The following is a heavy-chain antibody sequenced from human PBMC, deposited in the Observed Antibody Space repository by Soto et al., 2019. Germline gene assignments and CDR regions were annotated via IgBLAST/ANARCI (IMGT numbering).Heavy chain of an antibody. CDR2: IHYSGRT. CDR3: ARYYFDSSGYSNWFDP. CDR1: GGSITSGAYY. V-gene: IGHV4-31*11. D-gene: IGHD3-22*01. Sequence: LSLTCAVSGGSITSGAYYWTWIRQHPGKGLEWIAYIHYSGRTYYNPSLKSRVTISVDTSNNQFSLKLSSVTAADTAVYYCARYYFDSSGYSNWFDPWGQGTLVTVSS. J-gene: IGHJ5*02.